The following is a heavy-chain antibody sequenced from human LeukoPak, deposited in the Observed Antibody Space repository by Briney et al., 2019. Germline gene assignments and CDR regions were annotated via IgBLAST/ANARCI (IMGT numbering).Heavy chain of an antibody. J-gene: IGHJ4*02. CDR3: AREAGPGTVTDYFDY. D-gene: IGHD4-17*01. CDR1: GFTFSSYS. Sequence: PGGSLRLSCAASGFTFSSYSMNWVRQAPGKGLEWVSYISSSGSTIYYADSVKGRFTISRDNAKNSLYLQMDSLRAEDTAVYYCAREAGPGTVTDYFDYWGQGTLVTVSS. CDR2: ISSSGSTI. V-gene: IGHV3-48*04.